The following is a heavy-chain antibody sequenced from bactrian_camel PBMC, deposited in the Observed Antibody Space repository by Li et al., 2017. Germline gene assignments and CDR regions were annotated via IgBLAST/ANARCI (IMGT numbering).Heavy chain of an antibody. D-gene: IGHD1*01. CDR3: AAGALGYIGAKCPPDFGEY. J-gene: IGHJ4*01. V-gene: IGHV3S60*01. CDR2: IWVGDRSST. Sequence: HVQLVESGGASVQAGQSLTLSCAASVYTWRHYCMGWFRQAPGKEREFVARIWVGDRSSTVYADSVKGRFTISFDKAKNTLYLQMNNLKADDTAMYYCAAGALGYIGAKCPPDFGEYWGQGTQVTVS. CDR1: VYTWRHYC.